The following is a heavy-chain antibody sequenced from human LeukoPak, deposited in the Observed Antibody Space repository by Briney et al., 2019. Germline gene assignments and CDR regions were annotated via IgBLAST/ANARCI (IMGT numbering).Heavy chain of an antibody. CDR1: GFTFSSYW. Sequence: PGGSLRLSCAASGFTFSSYWMHWVRQAPGKGLVWVSRINSDGSSTSYADSVKGRFAISRDNAKNTLYLQMNSLRAEDTAVYYCAKGLDDYGDYEGQFDYRGQGTLVTVSS. D-gene: IGHD4-17*01. J-gene: IGHJ4*02. CDR3: AKGLDDYGDYEGQFDY. CDR2: INSDGSST. V-gene: IGHV3-74*01.